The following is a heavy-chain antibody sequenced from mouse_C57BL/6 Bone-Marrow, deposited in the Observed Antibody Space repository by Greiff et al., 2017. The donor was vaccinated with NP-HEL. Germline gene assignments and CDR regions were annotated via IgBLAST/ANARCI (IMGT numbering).Heavy chain of an antibody. CDR3: ARFSPCRLRHAMDY. D-gene: IGHD2-4*01. J-gene: IGHJ4*01. CDR1: GFTFADYY. Sequence: EVMLVESGGGLVQPGGSLSLSCAASGFTFADYYMSWVRQPPGKALEWLGFIRNKANGYTTEYSASVKGLFTISRDNSQSILYLQMNALRAEDSATYYCARFSPCRLRHAMDYWGQGTSVTVSS. V-gene: IGHV7-3*01. CDR2: IRNKANGYTT.